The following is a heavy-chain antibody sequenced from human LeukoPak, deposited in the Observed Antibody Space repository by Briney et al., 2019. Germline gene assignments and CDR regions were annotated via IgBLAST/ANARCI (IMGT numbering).Heavy chain of an antibody. Sequence: SETLSLTCTVSGASISSYYWSWIRQPAGKGLEWIGRIYSSRSIYNPSLKSRVTMSVDTSKNQFSLKLSSVTTADTAVYYCAREPYGDESRGFDYWGQGTLVTVSS. V-gene: IGHV4-4*07. J-gene: IGHJ4*02. CDR2: IYSSRS. D-gene: IGHD4-17*01. CDR3: AREPYGDESRGFDY. CDR1: GASISSYY.